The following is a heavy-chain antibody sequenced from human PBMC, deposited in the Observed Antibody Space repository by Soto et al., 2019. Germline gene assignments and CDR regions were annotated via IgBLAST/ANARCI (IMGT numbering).Heavy chain of an antibody. J-gene: IGHJ6*02. CDR2: ISYDGSNK. V-gene: IGHV3-30*18. CDR1: GFTFSSYG. D-gene: IGHD6-13*01. CDR3: AKEGGYSSSWYFPDYYYYGMDV. Sequence: GGSLRLSCAASGFTFSSYGMHWVRQAPGKGLEGVAVISYDGSNKYYADSVEGRFTISRDNSKDTLYLQMNSLRAEDTAVYYCAKEGGYSSSWYFPDYYYYGMDVWGQGTTVTVSS.